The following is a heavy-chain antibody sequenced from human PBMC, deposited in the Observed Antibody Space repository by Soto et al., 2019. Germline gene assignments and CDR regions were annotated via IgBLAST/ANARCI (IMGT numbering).Heavy chain of an antibody. Sequence: GGSLRLSCAASGFTFSDYYMSWIRQAPGKGLEWVSYISSSSSYTIYADSVKGRFTISRDNAKNSLYVQMNSLRAEDTAVYYCARDNYDILTGYSETYDYWGQGTLVTVSS. D-gene: IGHD3-9*01. J-gene: IGHJ4*02. V-gene: IGHV3-11*05. CDR2: ISSSSSYT. CDR3: ARDNYDILTGYSETYDY. CDR1: GFTFSDYY.